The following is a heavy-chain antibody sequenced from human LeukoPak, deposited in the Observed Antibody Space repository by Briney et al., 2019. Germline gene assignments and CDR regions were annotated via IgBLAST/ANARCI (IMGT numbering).Heavy chain of an antibody. V-gene: IGHV3-48*03. D-gene: IGHD6-13*01. Sequence: GGSLRLSCAASGFTFSSYEMNWVRQAPGKGLEWVSYISSSGSTIYYADSVKGRFTISTDNAKKSLYLQMNSLRDEDTAVYYCARETIAAAGKGFDPWGQGTLVTVSS. CDR3: ARETIAAAGKGFDP. J-gene: IGHJ5*02. CDR2: ISSSGSTI. CDR1: GFTFSSYE.